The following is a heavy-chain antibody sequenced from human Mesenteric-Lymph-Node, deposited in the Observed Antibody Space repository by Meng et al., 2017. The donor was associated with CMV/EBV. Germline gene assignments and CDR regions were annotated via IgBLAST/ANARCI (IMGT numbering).Heavy chain of an antibody. D-gene: IGHD3-9*01. J-gene: IGHJ4*02. CDR1: GGSFSGYY. Sequence: QVHLQQWGSGLCKPPETPSVTCSVFGGSFSGYYWNWIRQSPEKGLEWIGEINHSGSTTYNPSFTSRIIISVDTSTNQISLNMSSVTAADTAVYYCARGSSYDILTGYFDYWGQGALVTVSS. CDR2: INHSGST. CDR3: ARGSSYDILTGYFDY. V-gene: IGHV4-34*02.